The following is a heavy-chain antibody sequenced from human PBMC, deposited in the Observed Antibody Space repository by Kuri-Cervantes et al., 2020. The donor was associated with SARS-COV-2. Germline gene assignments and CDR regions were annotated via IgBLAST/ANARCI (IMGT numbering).Heavy chain of an antibody. V-gene: IGHV3-30*04. CDR1: GFTFSSYA. CDR2: ISYDGSNK. CDR3: ARPYSGSYQSWFDP. J-gene: IGHJ5*02. D-gene: IGHD1-26*01. Sequence: GESLKISCAASGFTFSSYAMHWVRQAPGKGLEWVAVISYDGSNKYYADSVKGRFTISGDNSKNTLYLQMNSLRAEDTAVYYCARPYSGSYQSWFDPWGQGTLVTVSS.